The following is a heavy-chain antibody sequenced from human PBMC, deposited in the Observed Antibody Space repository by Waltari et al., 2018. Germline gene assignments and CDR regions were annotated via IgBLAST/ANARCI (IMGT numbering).Heavy chain of an antibody. Sequence: EVQLVESGGGLVQPGGSLRLSCAASGMTFTTYSMNWVRQAPGKGLEWISYVSGDSGYIYYADSVRGRVTISRDNAQNSMYLQMNNLRADDTAVYYCAGTRRGFWFFDLWGRGTLVTVSS. J-gene: IGHJ2*01. CDR3: AGTRRGFWFFDL. CDR1: GMTFTTYS. V-gene: IGHV3-48*04. CDR2: VSGDSGYI.